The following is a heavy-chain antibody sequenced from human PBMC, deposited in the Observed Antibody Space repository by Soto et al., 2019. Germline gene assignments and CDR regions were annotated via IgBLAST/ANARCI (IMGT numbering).Heavy chain of an antibody. J-gene: IGHJ5*02. CDR2: IYHSGST. D-gene: IGHD4-17*01. CDR1: GYSISSGYY. Sequence: SETLSLTCAVSGYSISSGYYRGWIRQPPGKGLEWIASIYHSGSTYYNPSLKSRVTISVDTSKNQFSLKLSSVTAADTAVDYCARGAATVPPGWFAPGGQGTLVTVSS. V-gene: IGHV4-38-2*01. CDR3: ARGAATVPPGWFAP.